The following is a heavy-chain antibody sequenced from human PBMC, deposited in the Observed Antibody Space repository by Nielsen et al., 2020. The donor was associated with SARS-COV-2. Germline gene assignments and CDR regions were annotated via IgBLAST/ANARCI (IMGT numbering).Heavy chain of an antibody. CDR3: ARDRPLGYCSSTSCRRYMDV. CDR2: IYYSGST. V-gene: IGHV4-31*03. CDR1: GGSISSGGYY. Sequence: SETLSLTCTVSGGSISSGGYYWSWIRQHPGKGLEWIGYIYYSGSTYYNPSLTSRVTISVDTSKNQFSLKLSSVTAADTAVYYCARDRPLGYCSSTSCRRYMDVWGKGTTVTVSS. D-gene: IGHD2-2*01. J-gene: IGHJ6*03.